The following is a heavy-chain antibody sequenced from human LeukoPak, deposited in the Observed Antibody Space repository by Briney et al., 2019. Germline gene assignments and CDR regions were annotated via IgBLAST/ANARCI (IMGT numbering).Heavy chain of an antibody. J-gene: IGHJ4*02. CDR2: IRYDGSNK. CDR3: AKIGGGYCSSTSCYSDH. D-gene: IGHD2-2*02. V-gene: IGHV3-30*02. CDR1: GFTFSSYG. Sequence: GGSLRLSCAASGFTFSSYGMHWVRQAPGKGLEWVAFIRYDGSNKYYADSVKGRFTISRDNSKNTLFLQMNSLRVEDTAVYYCAKIGGGYCSSTSCYSDHWGQGTLVTVSS.